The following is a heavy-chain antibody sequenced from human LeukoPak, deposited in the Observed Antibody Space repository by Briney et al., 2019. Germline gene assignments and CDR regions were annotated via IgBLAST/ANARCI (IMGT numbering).Heavy chain of an antibody. CDR3: ARSPRYSSSFDQFDY. CDR1: GNSVTEVA. D-gene: IGHD6-6*01. CDR2: INPNSGGT. J-gene: IGHJ4*02. Sequence: ASVKVSCKVSGNSVTEVAIHWVRQAPGQGLEWMGWINPNSGGTNYAQKFQGRVTMTRDTSISTAYMELSRLRSDDTAVYYCARSPRYSSSFDQFDYWGQGTLVTVSS. V-gene: IGHV1-2*02.